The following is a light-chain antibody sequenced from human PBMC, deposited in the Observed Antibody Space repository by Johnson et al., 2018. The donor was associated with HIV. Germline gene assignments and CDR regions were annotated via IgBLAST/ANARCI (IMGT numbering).Light chain of an antibody. V-gene: IGLV1-51*02. CDR1: SSNIGNNY. Sequence: QSVLTQPPSVSAAPGQKVTISCSGSSSNIGNNYVSWYQQLPGTAPKHLIYENDKRPSGIPDRFSGSKSGTSAALGITGLQTGDEADYYCATWDRSLTIACVFGTGTKVTVL. J-gene: IGLJ1*01. CDR2: END. CDR3: ATWDRSLTIACV.